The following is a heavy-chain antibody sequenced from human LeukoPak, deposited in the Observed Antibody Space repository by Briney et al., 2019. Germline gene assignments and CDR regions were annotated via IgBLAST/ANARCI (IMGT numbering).Heavy chain of an antibody. CDR2: INSDGITT. D-gene: IGHD2-2*01. CDR3: ARTHYCSSTTCEDFDY. J-gene: IGHJ4*02. Sequence: GGSLRLSCAASGFTFSSYWMHWVRQAPGKGLVWVSRINSDGITTNYADSVKGRFTISRDNAKNTLYLQMNSLRADDTAVYYCARTHYCSSTTCEDFDYWGQGTLVTVSS. CDR1: GFTFSSYW. V-gene: IGHV3-74*01.